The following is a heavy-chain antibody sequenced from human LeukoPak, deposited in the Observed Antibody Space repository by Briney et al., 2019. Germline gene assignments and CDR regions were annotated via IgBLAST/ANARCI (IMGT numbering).Heavy chain of an antibody. J-gene: IGHJ3*02. V-gene: IGHV1-2*02. Sequence: ASVNVSCKASGYTFTDYYIHWVRQAPGQGPEWVGWMNPNNGDTNFGQKFQGRVTMTRDTSIGTAYMELTHLRSDDTAVYYCARSLGYCRSGGCYSLDAFDMWGQGTIVPVSS. D-gene: IGHD2-15*01. CDR1: GYTFTDYY. CDR2: MNPNNGDT. CDR3: ARSLGYCRSGGCYSLDAFDM.